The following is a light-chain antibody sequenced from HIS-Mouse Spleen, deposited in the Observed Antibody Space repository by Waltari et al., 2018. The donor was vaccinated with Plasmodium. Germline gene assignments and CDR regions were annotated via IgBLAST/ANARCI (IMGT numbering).Light chain of an antibody. J-gene: IGLJ2*01. Sequence: SYVLTQPPSVSVAPGQTARITCGGPNSGRKSVQGYQQKPGQAPVLVVYDDSDRPSGIPERFSGSNSGNTATLTISRVEAGDEADYYCQVWDSSSDHVVFGGGTKLTVL. CDR1: NSGRKS. V-gene: IGLV3-21*02. CDR2: DDS. CDR3: QVWDSSSDHVV.